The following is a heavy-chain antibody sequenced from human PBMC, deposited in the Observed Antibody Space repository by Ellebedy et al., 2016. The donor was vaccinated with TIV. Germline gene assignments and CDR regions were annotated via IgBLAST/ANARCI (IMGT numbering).Heavy chain of an antibody. CDR1: GFTFRSYW. CDR2: IYQDGSVQ. V-gene: IGHV3-7*01. CDR3: ARRGSYGDYAVQVNSWFDR. Sequence: WGSLRLSCVASGFTFRSYWMSWVRQAPGQGLEWVANIYQDGSVQYYVDSVKGRFTISRENAKNSLFLQMNSLRVEDTAVYYCARRGSYGDYAVQVNSWFDRWGRGTLVSVSS. D-gene: IGHD3-16*01. J-gene: IGHJ5*02.